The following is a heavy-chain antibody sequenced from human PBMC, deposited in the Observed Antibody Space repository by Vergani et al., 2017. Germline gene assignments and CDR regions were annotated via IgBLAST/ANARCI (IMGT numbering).Heavy chain of an antibody. CDR2: IRYDGSNK. J-gene: IGHJ6*02. V-gene: IGHV3-30*02. Sequence: QVQLVESGGGVVQPGGSLRLSCTASGFTFSTYGIHWVRQAPGKGLEWVAFIRYDGSNKYYADSVKGRFTISRDNSKNTLYLQMNSLRGEDTAVYYCAKDRERQRYEFWSGYYGYYGMDVWGQGTTVTVSS. D-gene: IGHD3-3*01. CDR3: AKDRERQRYEFWSGYYGYYGMDV. CDR1: GFTFSTYG.